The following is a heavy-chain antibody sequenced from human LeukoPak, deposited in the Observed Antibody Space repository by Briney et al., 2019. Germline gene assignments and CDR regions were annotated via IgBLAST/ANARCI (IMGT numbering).Heavy chain of an antibody. CDR3: ARIIVTLPAAIRDYMEV. V-gene: IGHV3-48*01. J-gene: IGHJ6*03. Sequence: GGSLRLSCAASGFTFNSYSMSWVRQAPGKGLEWVSYVSSTSTVIYYGDSVKGRFAVSRDNAKNSLYLQMNSLRAEDTAVYYCARIIVTLPAAIRDYMEVWGKGTTVTVSS. CDR1: GFTFNSYS. CDR2: VSSTSTVI. D-gene: IGHD2-2*01.